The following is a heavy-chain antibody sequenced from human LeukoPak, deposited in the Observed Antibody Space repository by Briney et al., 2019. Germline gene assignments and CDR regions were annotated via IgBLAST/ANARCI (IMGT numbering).Heavy chain of an antibody. J-gene: IGHJ6*02. CDR1: GFTFSGYA. CDR2: IWYDGTNK. CDR3: ERGTGPDYYVMDV. D-gene: IGHD1-14*01. V-gene: IGHV3-33*01. Sequence: GGSLRLSCAASGFTFSGYAMHWVRQAPGKGLEWVAVIWYDGTNKYYVDSVKGRFTISRDNSKNTLYLQMNSLRAEDTAVYYCERGTGPDYYVMDVWGQGTTVTVSS.